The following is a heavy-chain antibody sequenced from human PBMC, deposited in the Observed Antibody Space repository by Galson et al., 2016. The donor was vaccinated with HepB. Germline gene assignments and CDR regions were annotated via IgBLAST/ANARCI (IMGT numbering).Heavy chain of an antibody. CDR3: ARRKNYAPDY. CDR1: GYSFTTYW. V-gene: IGHV5-51*01. CDR2: IYPGDSDT. D-gene: IGHD1-7*01. J-gene: IGHJ4*02. Sequence: QSGAEVKKPGESLKTSCEGSGYSFTTYWIGWVRQVPGKGLEWVGIIYPGDSDTRYSPSFQGQVTTSADRSISTAYLQWSSLKASDTAMYYCARRKNYAPDYWGQGTLVTVSS.